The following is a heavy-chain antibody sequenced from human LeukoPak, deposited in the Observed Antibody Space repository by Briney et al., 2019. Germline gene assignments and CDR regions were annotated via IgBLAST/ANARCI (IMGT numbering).Heavy chain of an antibody. Sequence: SETLSLTCSVSGGSISGYYWSWIRQPAGKGLEWIGRIYSSGSTNYNPSLKSRVTMSVDTSKKQFSLKLSSVTAANTALYYCARDYDYWGQGTLVTVSS. J-gene: IGHJ4*02. CDR2: IYSSGST. CDR3: ARDYDY. V-gene: IGHV4-4*07. CDR1: GGSISGYY.